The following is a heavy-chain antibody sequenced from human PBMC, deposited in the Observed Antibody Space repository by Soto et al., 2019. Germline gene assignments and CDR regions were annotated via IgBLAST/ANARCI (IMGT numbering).Heavy chain of an antibody. CDR2: IYYSGST. D-gene: IGHD1-26*01. J-gene: IGHJ6*02. CDR1: GGSISSGGYY. CDR3: ARVVGATYGMDV. V-gene: IGHV4-31*03. Sequence: SETLSRTCTVSGGSISSGGYYWSWIRQHPGKGLEWIGYIYYSGSTYYNPSLKSRVTISVDTSKNQFSLKLSSVTAADTAVYYCARVVGATYGMDVWGQGTTVTVSS.